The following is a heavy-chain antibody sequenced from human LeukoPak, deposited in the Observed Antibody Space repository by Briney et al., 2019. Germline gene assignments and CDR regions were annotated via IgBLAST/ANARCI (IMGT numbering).Heavy chain of an antibody. CDR1: GFTFSSYA. V-gene: IGHV3-23*01. D-gene: IGHD1-26*01. CDR2: ISGSGGST. J-gene: IGHJ4*02. Sequence: GSLRLSCAASGFTFSSYAMSWVRQAPGKGLEWVSAISGSGGSTYYADSGKGRFTISRGNSKNTLYLQMNSLRAEDTAVYYCAKYGGSYHTPFDYWGRGTLVTVSS. CDR3: AKYGGSYHTPFDY.